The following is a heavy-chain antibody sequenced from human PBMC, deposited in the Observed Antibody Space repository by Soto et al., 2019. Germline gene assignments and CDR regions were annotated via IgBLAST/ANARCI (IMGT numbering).Heavy chain of an antibody. J-gene: IGHJ3*02. CDR2: INPATGAA. Sequence: QLHLVQSGAVVKKPGASVTVSCSASGYPVTAYYMHWVRQAPGRGLEWMGGINPATGAAKYTQTFQGRVPMTRDTSTSTVFMDLSGLTSEDTAGFYWGRRGGVGVAGSAAFDMWGQGTLVTVSS. CDR3: GRRGGVGVAGSAAFDM. D-gene: IGHD3-3*01. V-gene: IGHV1-2*02. CDR1: GYPVTAYY.